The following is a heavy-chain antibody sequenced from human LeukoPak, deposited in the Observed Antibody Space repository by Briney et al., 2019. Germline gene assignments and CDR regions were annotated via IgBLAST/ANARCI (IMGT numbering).Heavy chain of an antibody. Sequence: SGPKLVKPTQTLTLTCTFSGFSLSTSGVGVGWIRQPPGKALEWLALIYWDGDKRYSPSLKSRLTITKDTSKNQVVLTMTNMDPVDTATYYCAHSRKWIQLFDYWGQGTLVTVSS. D-gene: IGHD5-18*01. V-gene: IGHV2-5*02. CDR3: AHSRKWIQLFDY. CDR2: IYWDGDK. CDR1: GFSLSTSGVG. J-gene: IGHJ4*02.